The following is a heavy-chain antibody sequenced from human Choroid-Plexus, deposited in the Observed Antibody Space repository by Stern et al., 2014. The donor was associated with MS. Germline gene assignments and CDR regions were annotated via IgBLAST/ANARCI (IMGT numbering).Heavy chain of an antibody. D-gene: IGHD3-22*01. CDR2: IYYSGST. J-gene: IGHJ4*02. V-gene: IGHV4-31*03. CDR3: ARGPPDYYDSSGYYTY. Sequence: VQLVESGPGLVKPSQTLSLTCTVSGGSISSGGYYWSWIHQHPGKGLEWIGYIYYSGSTYYNPSLKSRVSISVDTSKNQFSLKLSSVTAADTAVYYCARGPPDYYDSSGYYTYWGQGTLVTVSS. CDR1: GGSISSGGYY.